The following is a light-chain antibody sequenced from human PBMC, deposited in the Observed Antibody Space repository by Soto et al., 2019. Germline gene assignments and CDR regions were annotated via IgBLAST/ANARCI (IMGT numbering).Light chain of an antibody. CDR2: EAS. Sequence: QSALTQPASVSGPPVPSFPISSTRQSTVVGGYNYIPWYQPHTGTAPKLMNYEASNRPTEAYNRCSGPKPVNTTSLTISRLHAEDEADYYCSLYTSSSTPYVFGTGTKV. CDR1: STVVGGYNY. J-gene: IGLJ1*01. CDR3: SLYTSSSTPYV. V-gene: IGLV2-14*01.